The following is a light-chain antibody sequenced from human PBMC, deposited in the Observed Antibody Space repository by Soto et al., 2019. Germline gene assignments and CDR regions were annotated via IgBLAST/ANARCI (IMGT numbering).Light chain of an antibody. CDR2: AAS. J-gene: IGKJ4*01. CDR1: HTIIRY. CDR3: LQSYSSPLT. Sequence: DIQMTQSPSSLSASVRDRVTITCRASHTIIRYLSWYQQKPGRAPKLLIYAASNLNSGVPSRFSGSGSGTDFSLTISNLQTEDFATYYCLQSYSSPLTFGGGTRVEIK. V-gene: IGKV1-39*01.